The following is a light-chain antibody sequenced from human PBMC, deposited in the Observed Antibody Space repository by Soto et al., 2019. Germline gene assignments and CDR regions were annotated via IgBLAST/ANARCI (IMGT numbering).Light chain of an antibody. V-gene: IGKV1-9*01. J-gene: IGKJ4*01. CDR2: DAS. CDR1: QGISTY. CDR3: QQLNGYVALT. Sequence: DIQLTQSPSFLSASVGDRVTLTCRASQGISTYLAWYQQKPGKAPKLLIYDASTLQSGVPSRFSGSGSGTEFTLTISSLQPEDLATYYCQQLNGYVALTFGGGTKVELK.